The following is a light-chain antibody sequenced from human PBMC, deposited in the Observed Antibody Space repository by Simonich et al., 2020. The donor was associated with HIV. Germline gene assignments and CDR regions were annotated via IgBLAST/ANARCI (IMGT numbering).Light chain of an antibody. J-gene: IGKJ2*01. Sequence: DIVMTQSPDSLAVSLGERATINCKSTQNVLHSSHNKNYLAWYQQKPGQPPKLLIYWASTRESGVPDRFSCSGSGTDFTLTISSLQAEDVAVYYCQQSYSTPYTFGQGTKLEIK. CDR1: QNVLHSSHNKNY. CDR2: WAS. V-gene: IGKV4-1*01. CDR3: QQSYSTPYT.